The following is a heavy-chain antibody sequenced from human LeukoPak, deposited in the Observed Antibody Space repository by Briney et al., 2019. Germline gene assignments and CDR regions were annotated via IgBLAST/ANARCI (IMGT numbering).Heavy chain of an antibody. V-gene: IGHV3-72*01. CDR1: GFTFSDHY. D-gene: IGHD2-2*01. CDR3: AEDMGRGGPNTDVVPAAFDY. Sequence: PGGSLRLSCAASGFTFSDHYMDWVRQAPGKGLEWVGRTRNKANSYTTEYAASVKGRFTISRDDSKNSLYLQMNSLKTEDTAVYYCAEDMGRGGPNTDVVPAAFDYWGQGTLVTVSS. CDR2: TRNKANSYTT. J-gene: IGHJ4*02.